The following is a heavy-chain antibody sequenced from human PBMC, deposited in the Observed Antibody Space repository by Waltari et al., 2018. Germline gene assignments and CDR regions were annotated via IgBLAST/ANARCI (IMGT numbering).Heavy chain of an antibody. CDR2: IYSGGST. V-gene: IGHV3-23*03. CDR3: AKPRRPHLYDSSGYPDY. J-gene: IGHJ4*02. CDR1: GFTFSSYA. Sequence: EVQLLESGGGLVQPGGSLRLSCAASGFTFSSYAMSWVRQAPGKGLEWVSVIYSGGSTYYADSVKGRFTISRDNSKNTLYLQMNSLRAEDTAVYYCAKPRRPHLYDSSGYPDYWGQGTLVTVSS. D-gene: IGHD3-22*01.